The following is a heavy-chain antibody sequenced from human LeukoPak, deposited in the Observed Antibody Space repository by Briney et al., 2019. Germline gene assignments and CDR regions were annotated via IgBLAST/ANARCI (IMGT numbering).Heavy chain of an antibody. CDR2: FDPEDGET. J-gene: IGHJ4*02. CDR3: ATNLGIWFDKNNT. D-gene: IGHD3-10*01. Sequence: ASVKVSCKVSVYTLTDVSMHWVRQAPGKGLEWMGGFDPEDGETIYAQKFQGRVTMTEDTSTDTAYMELSSLRSEDTAVYYCATNLGIWFDKNNTWGQGTLVTVSS. V-gene: IGHV1-24*01. CDR1: VYTLTDVS.